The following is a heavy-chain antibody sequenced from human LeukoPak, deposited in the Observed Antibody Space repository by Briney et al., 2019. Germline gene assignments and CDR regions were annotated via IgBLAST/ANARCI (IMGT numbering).Heavy chain of an antibody. CDR1: GFTFSSYS. Sequence: GGSLRLSCAASGFTFSSYSMNWVRQAPGKGLEWVSSISSSSSYIYYAGPVKGRFTISRDNAKNSLYLQMNSLRAEDTAVYYCARDHYGDSDYWGQGTLVTVSS. J-gene: IGHJ4*02. CDR3: ARDHYGDSDY. CDR2: ISSSSSYI. V-gene: IGHV3-21*01. D-gene: IGHD4-17*01.